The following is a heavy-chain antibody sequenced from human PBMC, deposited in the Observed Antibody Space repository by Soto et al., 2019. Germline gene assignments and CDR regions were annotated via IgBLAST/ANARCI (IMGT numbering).Heavy chain of an antibody. Sequence: SETLSLTCTVSGASVSSGSHYWTWIRQPPGKGLEWIGYISSSGGTNYSPSLKSRDTISLDTSKNQFSLILSSVTAADTAVYYCARELGKGGMDVWGQGTTVT. V-gene: IGHV4-61*01. J-gene: IGHJ6*02. D-gene: IGHD7-27*01. CDR1: GASVSSGSHY. CDR2: ISSSGGT. CDR3: ARELGKGGMDV.